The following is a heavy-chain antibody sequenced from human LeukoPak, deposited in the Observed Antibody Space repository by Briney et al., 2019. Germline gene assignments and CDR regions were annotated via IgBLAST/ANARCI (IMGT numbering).Heavy chain of an antibody. CDR2: ISYSGST. CDR1: GGSISSSRNY. V-gene: IGHV4-39*07. Sequence: PSETLSLTCTVSGGSISSSRNYWGWIRQPPGKGLEWIGSISYSGSTNYNASLKSRVTVSVDTSKNQISLKLSSVTAADTAVYYCARGRRVYGAKTFDYWGQGTLVTVSS. J-gene: IGHJ4*02. D-gene: IGHD4-17*01. CDR3: ARGRRVYGAKTFDY.